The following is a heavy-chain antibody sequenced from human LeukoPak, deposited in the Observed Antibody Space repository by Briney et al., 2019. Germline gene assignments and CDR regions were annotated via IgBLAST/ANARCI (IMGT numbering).Heavy chain of an antibody. Sequence: SETLSLTCTVSGGSISSYYWSWIRQPAGKRLEWIGRIYTSGSTNYNPSLKSRVTMLVDTSKNQFSLKLSSVTAADTAVYYCARIGGTYYEYYFDYWGQGTLVTVSS. CDR3: ARIGGTYYEYYFDY. CDR2: IYTSGST. V-gene: IGHV4-4*07. D-gene: IGHD1-26*01. CDR1: GGSISSYY. J-gene: IGHJ4*02.